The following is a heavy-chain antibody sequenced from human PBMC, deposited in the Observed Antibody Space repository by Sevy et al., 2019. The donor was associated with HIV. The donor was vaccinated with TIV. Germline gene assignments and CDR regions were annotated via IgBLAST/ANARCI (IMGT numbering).Heavy chain of an antibody. CDR2: IWYDGSDT. D-gene: IGHD4-4*01. CDR3: ARDVDSNYDGIDA. Sequence: GGSLRLSCAASGFIFSNHGMHWVRQAPGKGLEWVERIWYDGSDTYYGESVKGRFTISRDNSQNTVDLQMNSLRVEDTAEYYCARDVDSNYDGIDAWGQGTTVTVSS. J-gene: IGHJ6*02. CDR1: GFIFSNHG. V-gene: IGHV3-33*01.